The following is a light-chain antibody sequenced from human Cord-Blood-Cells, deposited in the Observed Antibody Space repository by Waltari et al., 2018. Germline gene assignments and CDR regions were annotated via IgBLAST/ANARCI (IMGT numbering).Light chain of an antibody. J-gene: IGLJ2*01. CDR1: SRSIASNY. Sequence: NFMLTQPHSVSESPGKTVTISCTGSSRSIASNYAQWYQQRPGRSPTTVINEDNQRPSGVPDRFSGSIDSSSNSASLTISGLKTEDEADYYCQSYDSSNHVVFGGGTKLTVL. CDR3: QSYDSSNHVV. V-gene: IGLV6-57*01. CDR2: EDN.